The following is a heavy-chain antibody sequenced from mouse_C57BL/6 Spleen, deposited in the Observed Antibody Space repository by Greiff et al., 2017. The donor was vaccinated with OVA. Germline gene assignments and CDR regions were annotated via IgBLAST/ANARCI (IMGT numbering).Heavy chain of an antibody. CDR2: ISSGGSYT. CDR3: ARHGDSSGSYYFDY. Sequence: EVQGVESGGDLVKPGGSLKLSCAASGFTFSSYGMSWVRQTPDKRLEWVATISSGGSYTYYPASVKGRFTISRDNAKNTLYLQMSSLKSEDTAMYYCARHGDSSGSYYFDYWGQGTTLTVSS. CDR1: GFTFSSYG. J-gene: IGHJ2*01. D-gene: IGHD3-2*02. V-gene: IGHV5-6*01.